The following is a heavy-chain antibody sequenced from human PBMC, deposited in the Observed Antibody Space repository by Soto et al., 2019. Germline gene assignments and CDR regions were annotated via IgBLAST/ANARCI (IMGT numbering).Heavy chain of an antibody. Sequence: QVQLVQSGAEVKKPGSSVKVSCKASGGTFSSYTISWVRQAPGQGLEWVGRIIPILGIANYAQKFQGRVTITADKSTSTAYMELSSLRSEDTAVYYCARAEGSGSSIDYWGQGTLVTVSS. CDR3: ARAEGSGSSIDY. CDR1: GGTFSSYT. CDR2: IIPILGIA. V-gene: IGHV1-69*02. J-gene: IGHJ4*02. D-gene: IGHD3-10*01.